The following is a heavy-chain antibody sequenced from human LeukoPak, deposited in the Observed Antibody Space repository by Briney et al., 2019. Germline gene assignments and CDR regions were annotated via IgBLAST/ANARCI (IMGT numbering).Heavy chain of an antibody. J-gene: IGHJ6*04. V-gene: IGHV3-48*03. D-gene: IGHD3-10*02. CDR3: AELGITMIGGV. Sequence: GGSLRLSCAASGFTFSSYEMNWVRQAPGKGLKWVSYISSSGSTIYYADSVKGRFTISRDNARNSLYLQMISLRAEDTAVYYCAELGITMIGGVWGKGTTVTISS. CDR1: GFTFSSYE. CDR2: ISSSGSTI.